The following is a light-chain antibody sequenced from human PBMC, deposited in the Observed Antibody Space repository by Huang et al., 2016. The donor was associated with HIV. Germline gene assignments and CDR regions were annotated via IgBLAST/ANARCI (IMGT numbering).Light chain of an antibody. Sequence: EVVLTQSPATLGVSPGARATLSCRASQRMSSNLAWYQQRPGQAPRLLIYGLCQRASGIPARFSGSGTGTDFTLTISSLQSEDFAVYYCQQYNARPPFTFGQGTKVEIQ. J-gene: IGKJ2*01. CDR1: QRMSSN. CDR3: QQYNARPPFT. V-gene: IGKV3-15*01. CDR2: GLC.